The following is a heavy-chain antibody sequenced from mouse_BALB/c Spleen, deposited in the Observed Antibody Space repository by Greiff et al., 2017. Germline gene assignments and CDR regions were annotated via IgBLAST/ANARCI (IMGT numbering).Heavy chain of an antibody. V-gene: IGHV5-17*02. CDR3: ARSTHYYGSSSYAMDY. J-gene: IGHJ4*01. CDR2: ISSGSSTI. Sequence: EVKVEESGGGLVQPGGSRKLSCAASGFTFSSFGMHWVRQAPEKGLEWVAYISSGSSTIYYADTVKGRFTISRDNPKNTLFLQMTSLRSEDTAMYYCARSTHYYGSSSYAMDYWGQGTSVTVSS. CDR1: GFTFSSFG. D-gene: IGHD1-1*01.